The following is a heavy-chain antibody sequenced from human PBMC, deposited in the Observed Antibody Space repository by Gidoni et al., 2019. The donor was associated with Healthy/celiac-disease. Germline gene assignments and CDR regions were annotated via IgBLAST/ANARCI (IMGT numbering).Heavy chain of an antibody. J-gene: IGHJ4*02. Sequence: EVQLLESGGGLVQPGGSLRLSCAASGFTFSRYAMSWVRQAPGKGLEWVSAISGSGGSTYYADSVKGRFTISRDNSKNTLYLQMNSLRAEDTAVYYCAKVGYYDSSGYSDYFDYWGQGTLVTVSS. V-gene: IGHV3-23*01. CDR1: GFTFSRYA. CDR2: ISGSGGST. D-gene: IGHD3-22*01. CDR3: AKVGYYDSSGYSDYFDY.